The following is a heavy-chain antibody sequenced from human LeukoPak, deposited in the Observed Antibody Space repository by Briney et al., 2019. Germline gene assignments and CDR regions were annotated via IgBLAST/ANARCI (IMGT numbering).Heavy chain of an antibody. CDR1: GGAFSSSA. CDR2: IIPIFGTA. D-gene: IGHD3-22*01. V-gene: IGHV1-69*05. CDR3: ARGTYYYDSSGYYLDY. Sequence: ASVKVSCKASGGAFSSSAISWVRQAPGQGLEWMGGIIPIFGTANYAQKFQGRVTITTDESTSTAYMELSSLRSEDTAVYYCARGTYYYDSSGYYLDYRGQGTLVTVSS. J-gene: IGHJ4*02.